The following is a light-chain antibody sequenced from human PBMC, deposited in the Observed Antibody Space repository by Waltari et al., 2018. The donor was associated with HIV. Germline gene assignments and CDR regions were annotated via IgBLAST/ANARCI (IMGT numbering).Light chain of an antibody. CDR1: RPTFGFHS. CDR2: SNN. Sequence: QSLLPHPPPPFGTPGQGVPTPFFGPRPTFGFHSVNWYHQVPGTAPKLLIYSNNQRPSGVPDRFSGSKSGTSASLAISGLQSEDEADYYCAAWDDSLNGYVFGTGTKVTVL. CDR3: AAWDDSLNGYV. V-gene: IGLV1-44*01. J-gene: IGLJ1*01.